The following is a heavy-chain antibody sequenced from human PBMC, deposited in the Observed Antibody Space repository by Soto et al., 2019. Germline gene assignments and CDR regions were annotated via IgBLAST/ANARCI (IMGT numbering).Heavy chain of an antibody. CDR2: IYYSGST. Sequence: SETLSLTWTVSCGSISSGGYYWSWIRQHPGKGLEWIGYIYYSGSTYYNPSLKSRVTISVDTSKNQFSLKLSSVTAADTAVYYCARGVKARRFDYWGQGTLVTVSS. D-gene: IGHD3-16*01. CDR1: CGSISSGGYY. V-gene: IGHV4-31*02. CDR3: ARGVKARRFDY. J-gene: IGHJ4*02.